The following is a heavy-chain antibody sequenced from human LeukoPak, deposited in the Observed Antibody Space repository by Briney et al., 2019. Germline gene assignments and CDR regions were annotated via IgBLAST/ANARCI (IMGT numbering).Heavy chain of an antibody. Sequence: SVKVSCKASGGTFSSYAISWVRQAPGQGLEWMGGIIPIFGTANYAQKFQGRVTITADESTSTAYMELSSLRSEDTAVCYCARGLYDFWSGFENWFDPWGQGTLVTVSS. D-gene: IGHD3-3*01. J-gene: IGHJ5*02. CDR1: GGTFSSYA. CDR3: ARGLYDFWSGFENWFDP. V-gene: IGHV1-69*13. CDR2: IIPIFGTA.